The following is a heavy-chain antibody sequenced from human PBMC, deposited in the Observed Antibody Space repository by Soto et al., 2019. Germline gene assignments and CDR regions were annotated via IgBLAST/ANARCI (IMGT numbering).Heavy chain of an antibody. CDR3: ATRTTVTTFDY. CDR2: FYFDGTS. J-gene: IGHJ4*02. V-gene: IGHV4-31*11. D-gene: IGHD4-17*01. CDR1: GASVTRAGSY. Sequence: QVQLQESGPGLVKPSQTLSLTCDVSGASVTRAGSYWGWIRQRPGQGLEWLGYFYFDGTSYYNPSLKSRVIISADTSRNQFSLSLSFLTAEDKAVYYWATRTTVTTFDYWGQGTLVSVSS.